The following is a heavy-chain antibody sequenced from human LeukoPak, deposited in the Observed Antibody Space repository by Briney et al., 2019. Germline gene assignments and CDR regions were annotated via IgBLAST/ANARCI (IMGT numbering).Heavy chain of an antibody. CDR3: AKGLQPSYGDYLDY. CDR2: ISGSGGST. V-gene: IGHV3-23*01. J-gene: IGHJ4*02. Sequence: PGGSLRLSCAASGFTFSSYAMSWVCQAPGKGLEWVSAISGSGGSTYYADSVKGRFTISRDNSKNTLYLQMNSLRAEDTAVYYCAKGLQPSYGDYLDYWGQGTLVTVSS. CDR1: GFTFSSYA. D-gene: IGHD4-17*01.